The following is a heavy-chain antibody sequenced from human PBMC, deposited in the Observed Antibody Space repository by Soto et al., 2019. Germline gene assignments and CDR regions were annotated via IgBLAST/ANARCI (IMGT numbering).Heavy chain of an antibody. V-gene: IGHV1-18*01. D-gene: IGHD3-9*01. Sequence: QVQLVQSGAEVKKPGASVKVSCKASGYTFTSYGISWVRQAPGQGLEWMGWISAHNGNTIYAQKLQGRVTMTTDTPTSTAYMELRSLRPDATAVYYCARALTPTDYWGQGTLVTVSS. CDR1: GYTFTSYG. CDR2: ISAHNGNT. J-gene: IGHJ4*02. CDR3: ARALTPTDY.